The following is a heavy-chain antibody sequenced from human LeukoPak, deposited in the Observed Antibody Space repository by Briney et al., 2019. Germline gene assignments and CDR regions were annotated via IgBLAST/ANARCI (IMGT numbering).Heavy chain of an antibody. CDR2: IIPILGIA. D-gene: IGHD6-19*01. J-gene: IGHJ4*02. CDR3: ARIGAVAGTGGDY. V-gene: IGHV1-69*04. Sequence: SVKVSCKASGGTFSSYAISWVRQAPGQGLEWMGRIIPILGIANYAQKFQGRVTITADKSTSTAYMELSSLRSEDTAMYYCARIGAVAGTGGDYWGQGTLVTVSS. CDR1: GGTFSSYA.